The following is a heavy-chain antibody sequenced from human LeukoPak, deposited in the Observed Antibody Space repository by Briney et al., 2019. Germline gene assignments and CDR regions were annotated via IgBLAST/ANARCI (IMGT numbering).Heavy chain of an antibody. J-gene: IGHJ4*02. CDR3: ARDSCLLWFGELLCVEDY. D-gene: IGHD3-10*01. CDR1: GFTFSSYS. CDR2: ISSSSSYI. Sequence: GGSLRLSCAASGFTFSSYSMNWVRQAPGKGLEWVSSISSSSSYIYYADSVKGRFTISRDNAKNSLYLQMNSLRAEDTAVYYCARDSCLLWFGELLCVEDYWGQGTLVTVSS. V-gene: IGHV3-21*01.